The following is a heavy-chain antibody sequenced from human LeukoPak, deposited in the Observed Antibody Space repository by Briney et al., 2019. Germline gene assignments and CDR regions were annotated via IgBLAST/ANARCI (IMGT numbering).Heavy chain of an antibody. CDR3: AGDQDLWLPY. V-gene: IGHV1-2*02. CDR2: VNPNTGGA. CDR1: GYTFSDYY. Sequence: ASVKVSCKASGYTFSDYYIHWVRQAPGQGLEWMGWVNPNTGGAVIAQKFEDRVTMTSDSSISTAYMELTSLGSDDTAVYYCAGDQDLWLPYWGQGTLVTVSS. J-gene: IGHJ4*02. D-gene: IGHD3-9*01.